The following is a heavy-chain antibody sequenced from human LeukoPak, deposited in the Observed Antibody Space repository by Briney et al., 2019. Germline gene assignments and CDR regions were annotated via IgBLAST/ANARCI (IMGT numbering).Heavy chain of an antibody. D-gene: IGHD6-19*01. V-gene: IGHV3-30*18. CDR2: ISYDGSNE. Sequence: GGALRLSCAASGFTFSDYNMHWVRQAPGKGLEGVAVISYDGSNEYYADSVKGRFTISRDNSKNTLYLQMNSLTDEDTAVYYCAKVRWDNSGWYYLDNWGQGTLVTVSS. CDR3: AKVRWDNSGWYYLDN. CDR1: GFTFSDYN. J-gene: IGHJ4*02.